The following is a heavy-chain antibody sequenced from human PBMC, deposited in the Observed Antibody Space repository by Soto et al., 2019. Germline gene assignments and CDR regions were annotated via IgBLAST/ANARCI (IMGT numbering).Heavy chain of an antibody. Sequence: EVQLVESGGGLVQPGGSLRLSCVASGFTFSSYWMHWVRQAPGKGLVWVSSISNDGSSTSYADPVKGRFTISRDNAKNTLYLQMNSLRGEDTAVYYCAILPTKSPHHWGQGTLVIVSP. CDR1: GFTFSSYW. CDR3: AILPTKSPHH. CDR2: ISNDGSST. J-gene: IGHJ1*01. D-gene: IGHD2-15*01. V-gene: IGHV3-74*01.